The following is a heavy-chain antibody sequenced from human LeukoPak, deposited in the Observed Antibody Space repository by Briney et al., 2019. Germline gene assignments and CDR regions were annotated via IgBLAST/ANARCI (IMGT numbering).Heavy chain of an antibody. CDR2: LSSGSDSI. V-gene: IGHV3-48*04. CDR3: ARVSLFWFGESQTNWHSDL. CDR1: GFTFNTYT. Sequence: GGSLRLSCAASGFTFNTYTMNWVRQAPGKGLEWISYLSSGSDSIFYADSVKGRFTISRDNAKNSLYLQMNSLRAEDTAVYYCARVSLFWFGESQTNWHSDLWGRGTLVTVSS. J-gene: IGHJ2*01. D-gene: IGHD3-10*01.